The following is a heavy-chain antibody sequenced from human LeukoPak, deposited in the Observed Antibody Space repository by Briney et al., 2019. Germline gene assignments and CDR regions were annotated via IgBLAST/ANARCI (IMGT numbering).Heavy chain of an antibody. Sequence: ASVKVSCKASGYTFTSYAMHWVRQAPGQRLEWMGWINAGNGNTKYSQKFQGRVTITADESTSTAYMELSSLRSEDTAVYYCARLNLYGSGEVNYYYYGMDVWGQGTTVTVSS. CDR3: ARLNLYGSGEVNYYYYGMDV. J-gene: IGHJ6*02. CDR1: GYTFTSYA. V-gene: IGHV1-3*01. CDR2: INAGNGNT. D-gene: IGHD3-10*01.